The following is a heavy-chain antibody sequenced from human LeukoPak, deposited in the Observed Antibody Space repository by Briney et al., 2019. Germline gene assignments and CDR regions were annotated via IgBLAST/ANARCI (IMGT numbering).Heavy chain of an antibody. CDR2: ISFDGSNK. V-gene: IGHV3-30*04. CDR1: GFTFSTYA. Sequence: GGSLRLSCAASGFTFSTYAMHWVRQAPGKGLEWVALISFDGSNKFYADSVKGRFTISRDISKNTLYLQMNSLRAEDTAVYYCARAGSGRSPDWFDPWGQGTLVTVSS. D-gene: IGHD1-26*01. J-gene: IGHJ5*02. CDR3: ARAGSGRSPDWFDP.